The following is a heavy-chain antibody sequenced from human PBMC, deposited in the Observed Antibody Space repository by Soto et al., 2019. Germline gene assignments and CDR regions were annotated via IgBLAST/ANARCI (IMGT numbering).Heavy chain of an antibody. J-gene: IGHJ5*02. CDR3: AREYSSSSRVVLGRSGWFDP. CDR1: CGSFSGYY. V-gene: IGHV4-34*01. Sequence: SETLSLTFAVDCGSFSGYYWSWIRQPPGKGLEWIGEINHSGSTNYNPSLKSRVTISVDTSKNQFSLKLSSVTAADTAVYYCAREYSSSSRVVLGRSGWFDPWGQGTLVTVSS. CDR2: INHSGST. D-gene: IGHD6-6*01.